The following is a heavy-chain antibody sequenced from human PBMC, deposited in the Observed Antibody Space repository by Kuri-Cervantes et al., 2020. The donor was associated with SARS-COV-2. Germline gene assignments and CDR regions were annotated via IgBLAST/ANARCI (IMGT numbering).Heavy chain of an antibody. CDR3: ARSPYSSGWQYWYFDL. V-gene: IGHV1-8*01. J-gene: IGHJ2*01. CDR1: GYTFTSYD. D-gene: IGHD6-19*01. Sequence: ASVKVSCKASGYTFTSYDINWVRQATGQGLEWMGWMNPNSGNTGYAQKFQGRVTMTRDTSTSTVYMELSSLRSEDTAVYYCARSPYSSGWQYWYFDLWGRGTLVTVSS. CDR2: MNPNSGNT.